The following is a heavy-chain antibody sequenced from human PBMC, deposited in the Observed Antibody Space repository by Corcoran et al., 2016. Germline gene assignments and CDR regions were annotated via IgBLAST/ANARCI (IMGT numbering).Heavy chain of an antibody. V-gene: IGHV1-69*01. CDR3: ARGYYYDSSGYKRYDYGMDV. J-gene: IGHJ6*02. CDR2: IIPIFGTA. Sequence: QVQLVQSGAEVKKPGSSVKVSCKASGGTFSSYAISWVRQAPGQGLEWMGGIIPIFGTANYAQKFQGIVTITADESTSTAYLELSSLRSEDTAVYDCARGYYYDSSGYKRYDYGMDVWGQGTTVTVS. D-gene: IGHD3-22*01. CDR1: GGTFSSYA.